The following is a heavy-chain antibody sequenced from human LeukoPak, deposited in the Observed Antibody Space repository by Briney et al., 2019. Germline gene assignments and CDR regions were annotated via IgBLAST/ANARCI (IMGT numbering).Heavy chain of an antibody. Sequence: PSETLSLTCTVSGGSISSGGYYWSWIRQHPGKGLEWIGYIYYSGSTYCNPSLKSRVTISVDTSKNQFSLKLSSVTAADTAVYYCARGYSYGPPLGYWGQGTLVTVSS. CDR2: IYYSGST. CDR1: GGSISSGGYY. V-gene: IGHV4-31*03. CDR3: ARGYSYGPPLGY. J-gene: IGHJ4*02. D-gene: IGHD5-18*01.